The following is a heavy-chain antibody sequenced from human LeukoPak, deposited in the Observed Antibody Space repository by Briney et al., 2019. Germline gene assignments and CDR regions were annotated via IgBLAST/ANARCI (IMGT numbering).Heavy chain of an antibody. CDR2: ISAYNGNT. V-gene: IGHV1-18*01. CDR3: ARVATIFGVVTTIDY. Sequence: ASVKVSCKPSGYTFTSFGVSWVRQAPGQGLEWMGWISAYNGNTNYAQKLQGRVTMTTDTSTSTAYMELRSLRSDDTAVYYCARVATIFGVVTTIDYWGQGTLVTVSS. D-gene: IGHD3-3*01. J-gene: IGHJ4*02. CDR1: GYTFTSFG.